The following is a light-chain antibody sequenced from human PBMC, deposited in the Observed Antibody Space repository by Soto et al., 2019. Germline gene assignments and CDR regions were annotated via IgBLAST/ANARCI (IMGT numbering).Light chain of an antibody. CDR3: SSYAGSHSYV. V-gene: IGLV2-8*01. CDR2: XXY. Sequence: QXVLTQPPSASGSPGQSVTISCTGTSGDVGNYNYVSWYQQHPGKAPKXXIYXXYXRPSGVPDRFSGSKSGNTASLTVSGXQAEDEANYYCSSYAGSHSYVFGSGTKVTVL. CDR1: SGDVGNYNY. J-gene: IGLJ1*01.